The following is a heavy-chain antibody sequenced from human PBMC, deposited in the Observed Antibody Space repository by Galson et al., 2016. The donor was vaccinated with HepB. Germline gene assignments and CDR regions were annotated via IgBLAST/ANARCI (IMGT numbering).Heavy chain of an antibody. V-gene: IGHV1-18*01. Sequence: SCKASGYTSSSYGICWVRQAPGQGLEWMGWISVYNGRTAYAYKLVGRVTMTADTSTNTAYMELGSLASDDTAVYYCATCGWWSTAYCGAHWGQGTLVTVSS. CDR3: ATCGWWSTAYCGAH. CDR1: GYTSSSYG. CDR2: ISVYNGRT. J-gene: IGHJ4*02. D-gene: IGHD6-19*01.